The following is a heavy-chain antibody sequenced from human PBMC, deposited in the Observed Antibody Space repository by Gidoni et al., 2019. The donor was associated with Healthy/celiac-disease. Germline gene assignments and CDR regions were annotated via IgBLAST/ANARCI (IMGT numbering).Heavy chain of an antibody. J-gene: IGHJ3*02. D-gene: IGHD3-10*01. CDR1: GFTFSSYG. CDR2: ISYDGSNK. Sequence: QVQLVESGGGVVQPGRSLRLSCAASGFTFSSYGMHWVRQAPGKGLEWVAVISYDGSNKYYADSVKGRFTISRDNSKNTLYLQMNSLRAEDTAVYYCARGGWFGELSSHDAFDIWGQGTMVTVSS. CDR3: ARGGWFGELSSHDAFDI. V-gene: IGHV3-30*03.